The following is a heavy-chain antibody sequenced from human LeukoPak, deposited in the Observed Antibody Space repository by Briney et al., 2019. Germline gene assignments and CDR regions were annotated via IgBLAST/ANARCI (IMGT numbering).Heavy chain of an antibody. D-gene: IGHD3-16*02. J-gene: IGHJ3*02. CDR1: GGSFSGYY. CDR2: INHSGST. CDR3: ARRDYDYVWGSYRAFDI. Sequence: SETLSLTCAVYGGSFSGYYWSWIRQPPRKGLEWIGEINHSGSTNYNPSLKSRVTISVDTSKNQFSLKLSSVTAADTAGYYCARRDYDYVWGSYRAFDIWGQGTMVTVSS. V-gene: IGHV4-34*01.